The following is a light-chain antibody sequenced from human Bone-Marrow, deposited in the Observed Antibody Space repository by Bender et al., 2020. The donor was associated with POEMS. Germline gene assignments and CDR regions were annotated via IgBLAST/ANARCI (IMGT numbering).Light chain of an antibody. CDR3: SSYTGSSTWV. Sequence: QSVLTQPPSVSGSPGQSITISCTGTSSDVGAYNHVSWYQQHPGKAPKLMIYDVSNRPSGVSNRFSGSKSGNTASLTISGLQAEDEADYYCSSYTGSSTWVFGGGTKLTVL. V-gene: IGLV2-14*03. CDR1: SSDVGAYNH. J-gene: IGLJ3*02. CDR2: DVS.